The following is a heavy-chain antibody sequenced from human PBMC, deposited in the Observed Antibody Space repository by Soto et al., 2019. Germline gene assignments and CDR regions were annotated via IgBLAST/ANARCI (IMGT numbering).Heavy chain of an antibody. CDR1: GYIFTSYF. Sequence: GDSLNISCKCSGYIFTSYFIFFVRQVPGKCLEWMVIIYPGDSDTRYSPSFQVHVTISADKSISTAYLQWSSLKASDTSMYYCARLGIFGVVTYYGMAVWGQGTKV. V-gene: IGHV5-51*01. CDR2: IYPGDSDT. D-gene: IGHD3-3*01. J-gene: IGHJ6*01. CDR3: ARLGIFGVVTYYGMAV.